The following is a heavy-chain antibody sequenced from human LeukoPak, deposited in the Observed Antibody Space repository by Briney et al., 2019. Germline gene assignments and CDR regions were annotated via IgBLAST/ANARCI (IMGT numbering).Heavy chain of an antibody. V-gene: IGHV4-59*08. CDR1: GGSISSYY. D-gene: IGHD6-19*01. CDR2: IYYSGST. CDR3: AGGARYSSGWDFDY. J-gene: IGHJ4*02. Sequence: PSETLSLTCTVSGGSISSYYWSWIRQPPGKGLEWIGYIYYSGSTNYNPSLKSRVTISVDTSKNQVSLKLSSVTAADTAVYYCAGGARYSSGWDFDYWGQGTLVTVSS.